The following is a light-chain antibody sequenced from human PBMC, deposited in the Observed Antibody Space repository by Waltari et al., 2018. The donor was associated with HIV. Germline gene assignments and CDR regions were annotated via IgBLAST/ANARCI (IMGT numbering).Light chain of an antibody. CDR1: QSVSRSY. CDR2: GAS. J-gene: IGKJ4*01. Sequence: IVLTQSPGTLSLSPGERATLSCRARQSVSRSYLAWYQQRPGQAPRLLIYGASSRATGIPDRFSGSGSGTDFTLTISRLETEDFAVYYCQQYGSSPLTFGGGTKVEIK. V-gene: IGKV3-20*01. CDR3: QQYGSSPLT.